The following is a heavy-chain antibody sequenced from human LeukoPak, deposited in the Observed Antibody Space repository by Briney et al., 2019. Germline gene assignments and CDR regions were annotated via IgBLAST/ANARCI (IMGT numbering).Heavy chain of an antibody. CDR3: ARLGPRYYYYYGMDV. J-gene: IGHJ6*02. V-gene: IGHV4-59*08. Sequence: SETLSLTCTVSGGSISSYCWSWIRQPPGKGLEWIGYIYYSGSTNYNPSLKSRVTISVDTSKNQFSLKLSSVTAADTAVYYCARLGPRYYYYYGMDVWGQGTTVTVSS. CDR2: IYYSGST. CDR1: GGSISSYC.